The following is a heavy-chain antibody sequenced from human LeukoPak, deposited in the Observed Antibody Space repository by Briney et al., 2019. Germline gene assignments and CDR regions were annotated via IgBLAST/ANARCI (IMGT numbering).Heavy chain of an antibody. CDR1: GFTFSSYW. CDR2: IKQDESEK. CDR3: ARAGSFSSSYGISWDY. D-gene: IGHD2-15*01. J-gene: IGHJ4*02. Sequence: GGSLRLSCAASGFTFSSYWMSWVRQAPGKGLEWVANIKQDESEKYYVDSVKGRFTISRDNAKNSLFLQMNSLRAEDTAVYYCARAGSFSSSYGISWDYWGQGALVAVSS. V-gene: IGHV3-7*01.